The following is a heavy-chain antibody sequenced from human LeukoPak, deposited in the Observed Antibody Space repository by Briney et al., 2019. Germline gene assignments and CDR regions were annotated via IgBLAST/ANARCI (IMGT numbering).Heavy chain of an antibody. Sequence: SVKVSSTASGGTFSSYAMNWVPQAPGQGLEWMGGIIPIFGIVIYAQKLQGRVTITADDPTSTAYMELSSLGAEDTPVYYCATQAPPDYYDSSGLVAVPYGMDVWGQGTTVSVS. V-gene: IGHV1-69*13. J-gene: IGHJ6*01. CDR1: GGTFSSYA. CDR3: ATQAPPDYYDSSGLVAVPYGMDV. CDR2: IIPIFGIV. D-gene: IGHD3-22*01.